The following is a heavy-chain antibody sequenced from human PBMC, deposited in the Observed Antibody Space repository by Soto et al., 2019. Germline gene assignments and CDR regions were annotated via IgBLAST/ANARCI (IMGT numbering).Heavy chain of an antibody. Sequence: DVQLVESGGGLVQPGGSLRLSCTASGFTFSKFWMSWVRQAPGRGLEWGANIKHDGSQSYYVDSVKGRFTISRDNAKNSLYLQVNSLRVDDTAVYYCARLLLYSASGRGWFDPRGQGTLVTVSS. CDR1: GFTFSKFW. CDR2: IKHDGSQS. V-gene: IGHV3-7*03. D-gene: IGHD2-2*02. J-gene: IGHJ5*02. CDR3: ARLLLYSASGRGWFDP.